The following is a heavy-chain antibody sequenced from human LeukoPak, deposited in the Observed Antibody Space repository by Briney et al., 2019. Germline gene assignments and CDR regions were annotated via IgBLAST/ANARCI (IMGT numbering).Heavy chain of an antibody. Sequence: SVKVSCKASGGTLSSYAISWVRQAPGQGLEWMGGIIPIFGTANYAQKFQGRVTITTDESTSTAYMELSSLRSEDTAVYYCARDSLGYDFWSGYERFDYYYYYMDVWGKGTTVTVSS. J-gene: IGHJ6*03. CDR1: GGTLSSYA. CDR3: ARDSLGYDFWSGYERFDYYYYYMDV. V-gene: IGHV1-69*05. D-gene: IGHD3-3*01. CDR2: IIPIFGTA.